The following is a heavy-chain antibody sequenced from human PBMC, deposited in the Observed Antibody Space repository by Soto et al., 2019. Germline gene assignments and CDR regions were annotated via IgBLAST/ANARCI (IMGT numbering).Heavy chain of an antibody. CDR3: VREGGTLGHSLGELFPTQNYHYYGMDV. V-gene: IGHV1-2*04. D-gene: IGHD3-10*01. CDR2: INPNTGDA. J-gene: IGHJ6*02. Sequence: ASVKVSCKASGYSITGYYVHWLRQAPGQGPEWMGWINPNTGDAKYAQKFQGWVTLTRDTSISTAYMEMKRLKSDDTAVFYCVREGGTLGHSLGELFPTQNYHYYGMDVWGQGTTVTVSS. CDR1: GYSITGYY.